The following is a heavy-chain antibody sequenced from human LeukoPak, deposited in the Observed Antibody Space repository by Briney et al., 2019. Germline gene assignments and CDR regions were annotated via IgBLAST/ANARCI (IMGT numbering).Heavy chain of an antibody. V-gene: IGHV4-39*01. J-gene: IGHJ6*03. CDR3: ARHNHDYYYYMDV. Sequence: SETLSLTCTVSSGSIITSSYFWGWVRQPPGKGLEWIGSIYYSGSTYYNASLKSRVTLSVDKSKNQFSLKLSSVTGADTAVYYCARHNHDYYYYMDVWGKGTTVTVSS. CDR1: SGSIITSSYF. CDR2: IYYSGST.